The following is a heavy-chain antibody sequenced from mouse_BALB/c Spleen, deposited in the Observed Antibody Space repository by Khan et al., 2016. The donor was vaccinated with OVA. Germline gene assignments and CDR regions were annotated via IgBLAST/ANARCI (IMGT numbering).Heavy chain of an antibody. J-gene: IGHJ3*01. CDR1: GFTFSTYA. V-gene: IGHV5-9-3*01. CDR3: ARHNYGPFAY. CDR2: ISSGGDNI. Sequence: EVELVESGGDLVKPGGSLKLSCSASGFTFSTYAMSWVRQTPEKRLEWVATISSGGDNIYYPDSVKGRFTISSDNATNTLYLQMSGLRSEDTAMYYCARHNYGPFAYWGQGTLVTVAA. D-gene: IGHD1-1*01.